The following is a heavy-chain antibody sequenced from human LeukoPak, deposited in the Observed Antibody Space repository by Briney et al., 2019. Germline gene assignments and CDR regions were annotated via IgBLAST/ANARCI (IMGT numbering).Heavy chain of an antibody. CDR2: IIPIFGTA. Sequence: SVKLSCKASGGTFSSYAISWVRQAPGQGLEWMGGIIPIFGTANYAQKFQGRVTITADESTSTAYMELSSLRSEDTAVYYCATETPGSYDSSGYYYYYYGMDVWGQGTTVTVSS. CDR3: ATETPGSYDSSGYYYYYYGMDV. D-gene: IGHD3-22*01. V-gene: IGHV1-69*13. CDR1: GGTFSSYA. J-gene: IGHJ6*02.